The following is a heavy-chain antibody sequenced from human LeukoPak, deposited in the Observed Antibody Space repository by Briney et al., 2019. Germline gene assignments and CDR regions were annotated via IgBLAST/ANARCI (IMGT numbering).Heavy chain of an antibody. Sequence: ASVKVSCKASGYTFTTYAMNWVRQAPGQGLEWMGWINTNTGNPTYAQGFTGRFVFSLDTSVSTAYLQISSLKAEDTAVYYCAKEGQYSSSWYLGYWGQGTLVTISS. V-gene: IGHV7-4-1*02. CDR3: AKEGQYSSSWYLGY. CDR1: GYTFTTYA. J-gene: IGHJ4*02. D-gene: IGHD6-13*01. CDR2: INTNTGNP.